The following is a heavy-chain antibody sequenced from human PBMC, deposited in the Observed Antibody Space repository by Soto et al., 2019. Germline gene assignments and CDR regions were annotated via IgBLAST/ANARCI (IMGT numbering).Heavy chain of an antibody. V-gene: IGHV4-31*03. CDR3: ARAFPPGIAVAGVRRAFDY. D-gene: IGHD6-19*01. CDR2: IYYSGST. J-gene: IGHJ4*02. Sequence: SETLSLTCTVSGGSISSGGYYWSWIRQHPGKGLEWIGYIYYSGSTYYNPSLKSRVTISVDTSKNQFSLKPSSVTAADTAVYYCARAFPPGIAVAGVRRAFDYWGQGTLVTVSS. CDR1: GGSISSGGYY.